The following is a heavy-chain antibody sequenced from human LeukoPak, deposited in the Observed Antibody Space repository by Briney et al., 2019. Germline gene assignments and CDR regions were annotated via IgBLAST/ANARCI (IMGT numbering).Heavy chain of an antibody. J-gene: IGHJ4*02. D-gene: IGHD3-3*01. Sequence: PSETLSLTCTVSGGSISTYYWSWLRQSARKGLEWIGRIYTSGSTNYHPSLKSRVTMSVDTSKNQFSLKLSSVTAADTAVYYCARLFWSGQAYDYWGQGALVTVSS. CDR2: IYTSGST. CDR3: ARLFWSGQAYDY. CDR1: GGSISTYY. V-gene: IGHV4-4*07.